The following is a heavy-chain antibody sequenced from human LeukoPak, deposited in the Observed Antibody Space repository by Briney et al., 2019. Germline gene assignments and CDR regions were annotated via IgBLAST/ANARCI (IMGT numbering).Heavy chain of an antibody. Sequence: PGRSLRLSCAASGFPFDDKAMHWVRQAPGKGLEWVAGISRNSDSTGYADTVKGRFTISSDNAKNSLYLQMNSLRAEDMALYYCVKDIGSGSYRYGGYFDYWGQGTLVTVSS. J-gene: IGHJ4*02. D-gene: IGHD1-26*01. CDR2: ISRNSDST. CDR1: GFPFDDKA. V-gene: IGHV3-9*03. CDR3: VKDIGSGSYRYGGYFDY.